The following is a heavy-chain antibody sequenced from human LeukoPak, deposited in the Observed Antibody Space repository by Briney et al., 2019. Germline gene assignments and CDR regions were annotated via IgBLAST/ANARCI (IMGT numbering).Heavy chain of an antibody. V-gene: IGHV3-74*01. CDR1: GFTFSSYW. Sequence: GGSLRLSCAASGFTFSSYWMHWVRQAPGKGLVWVSRINSGGSSTSYADSVKRRFTISRDNAKNTLYLQMNSVRAEDTAVYYCARDLTAYYDFWSGYPDYWGQGTLVTVSS. CDR3: ARDLTAYYDFWSGYPDY. J-gene: IGHJ4*02. D-gene: IGHD3-3*01. CDR2: INSGGSST.